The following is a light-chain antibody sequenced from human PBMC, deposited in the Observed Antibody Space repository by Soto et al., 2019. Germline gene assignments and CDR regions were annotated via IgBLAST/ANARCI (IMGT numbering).Light chain of an antibody. CDR3: QQYKNWPRT. CDR2: GAS. V-gene: IGKV3-15*01. CDR1: ESVEIN. Sequence: ELLLRQSPSNLAVSPGEIVTLSCRASESVEINLAWYQQKHGQAPRMLIYGASTRSTDMPGTFSVRGSGTECTLAISSLQSEDFEVYYCQQYKNWPRTFGQGTKVDIK. J-gene: IGKJ1*01.